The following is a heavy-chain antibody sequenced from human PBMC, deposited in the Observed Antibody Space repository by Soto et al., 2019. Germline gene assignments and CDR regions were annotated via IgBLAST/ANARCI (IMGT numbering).Heavy chain of an antibody. CDR2: INQAGNEK. J-gene: IGHJ4*02. CDR3: ARDGVDAGLYFDY. V-gene: IGHV3-7*01. Sequence: EVQLVESGGDLVQPGGSLRLSCAASGFTFSGYWMSWVRQAPGKGLEWVATINQAGNEKYYLDSVKGRFTISRDNAKNSLYLQVSSLRAEDTALYYCARDGVDAGLYFDYWGQGALVIVSS. D-gene: IGHD2-15*01. CDR1: GFTFSGYW.